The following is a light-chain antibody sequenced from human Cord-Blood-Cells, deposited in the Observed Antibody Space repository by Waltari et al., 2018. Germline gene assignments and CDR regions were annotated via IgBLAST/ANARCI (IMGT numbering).Light chain of an antibody. CDR3: CSYAGSYTFEV. Sequence: QSVLTQPRSVSGSPGQSVTISCTGTSSDVGGYHYVSWYQQHPGKAPKLMIYDVSKRPSGVPDRFSGSKSGNTASLTISGLQAEDEADYYCCSYAGSYTFEVFGGGTKLTVL. CDR2: DVS. CDR1: SSDVGGYHY. V-gene: IGLV2-11*01. J-gene: IGLJ2*01.